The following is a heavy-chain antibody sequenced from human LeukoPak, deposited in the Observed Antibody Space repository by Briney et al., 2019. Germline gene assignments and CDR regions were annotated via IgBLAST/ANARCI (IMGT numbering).Heavy chain of an antibody. V-gene: IGHV3-7*01. J-gene: IGHJ4*02. CDR2: IKEDGSHL. D-gene: IGHD3-16*02. CDR1: GFTFSSYW. CDR3: ARVICDYVWGSYRCHFDY. Sequence: PGESLRLSCATSGFTFSSYWMGWVRQAPGKGLQWVGNIKEDGSHLYYLDSVKGRFTISRDNARNSLHLQMNSLRAEDTAVYFCARVICDYVWGSYRCHFDYWGQGTLVSVSS.